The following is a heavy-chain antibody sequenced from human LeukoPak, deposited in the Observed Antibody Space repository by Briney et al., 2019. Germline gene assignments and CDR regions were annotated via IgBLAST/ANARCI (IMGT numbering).Heavy chain of an antibody. CDR3: AREAGYSYGY. CDR2: INTDGSST. CDR1: GFTVSDYW. V-gene: IGHV3-74*01. Sequence: GGSLRLSCAASGFTVSDYWMHWVRQAPGKGLVWVSRINTDGSSTSYADSVKGRFTISRDSAKNTLYLQMNSLRVEDTAVYYCAREAGYSYGYWGQGTPVTVSA. D-gene: IGHD5-18*01. J-gene: IGHJ4*02.